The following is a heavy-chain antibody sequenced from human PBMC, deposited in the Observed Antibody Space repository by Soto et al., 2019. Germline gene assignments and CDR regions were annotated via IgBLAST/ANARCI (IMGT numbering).Heavy chain of an antibody. J-gene: IGHJ6*02. D-gene: IGHD3-3*01. CDR3: ARDFWSGYGVAGRVYGMDV. CDR2: IYYSGST. V-gene: IGHV4-61*01. Sequence: LSLTCTVSGGSVSSGSYYWSWIRQPPGKGLEWIGYIYYSGSTNYNPSLKSRVTISVDTSKNQFSLKLSSVTAADTAVYYCARDFWSGYGVAGRVYGMDVWGQGTTVTVSS. CDR1: GGSVSSGSYY.